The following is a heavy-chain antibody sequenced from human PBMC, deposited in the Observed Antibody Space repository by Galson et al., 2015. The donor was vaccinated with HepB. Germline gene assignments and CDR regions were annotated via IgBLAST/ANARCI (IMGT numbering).Heavy chain of an antibody. CDR2: ISYDGSNK. CDR1: GFTFSSYA. V-gene: IGHV3-30*04. D-gene: IGHD6-13*01. J-gene: IGHJ4*02. Sequence: SLRLSCAASGFTFSSYAMHWVRQAPGKGLEWVAVISYDGSNKYYADSVKGRFTISRDNSKNTLYLQMNSLRAEDTAVYYCARDSPIAAAGTFDYWGQGTLVTVSS. CDR3: ARDSPIAAAGTFDY.